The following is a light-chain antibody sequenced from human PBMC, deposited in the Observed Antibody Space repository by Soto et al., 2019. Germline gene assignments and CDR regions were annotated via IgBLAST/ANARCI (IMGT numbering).Light chain of an antibody. J-gene: IGKJ5*01. Sequence: IVLPQSPGTLSLSPGERATLSCRASQSVSSSFLAWYQQKVGQAPRLLIYGASSRATGIPDRFSGSGSGTDFTLTISRLEPEDFAVYYCQQYGSSPRTFGQGTRLEIK. CDR3: QQYGSSPRT. V-gene: IGKV3-20*01. CDR1: QSVSSSF. CDR2: GAS.